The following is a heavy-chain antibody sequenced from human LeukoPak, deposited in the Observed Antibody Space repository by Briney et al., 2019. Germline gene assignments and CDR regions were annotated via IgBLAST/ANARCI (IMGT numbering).Heavy chain of an antibody. V-gene: IGHV3-7*01. Sequence: AGGSLRLSCAASGFTFSTYWMSWVRQAPGKGLEWVANIKQDESERYYVGSVKGRFTISRDNAENSLYLQMNSLRAEDTAVYYCARDTVTGVDWFDPWGQGTLVTVSS. J-gene: IGHJ5*02. D-gene: IGHD7-27*01. CDR2: IKQDESER. CDR3: ARDTVTGVDWFDP. CDR1: GFTFSTYW.